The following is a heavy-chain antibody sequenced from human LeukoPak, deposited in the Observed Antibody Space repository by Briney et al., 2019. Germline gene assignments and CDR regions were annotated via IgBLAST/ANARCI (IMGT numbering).Heavy chain of an antibody. CDR3: ARDGYGYNYMDV. CDR1: GFTFSSYA. D-gene: IGHD1-1*01. CDR2: ISNNGGST. Sequence: PGGSLRLSCAASGFTFSSYAMSWVRQAPGKGLEWVSTISNNGGSTYYADSVKGRFTISRDNSKNTLYLQMNSLRAEDTAVYYCARDGYGYNYMDVWGKGTAVTVSS. J-gene: IGHJ6*03. V-gene: IGHV3-23*01.